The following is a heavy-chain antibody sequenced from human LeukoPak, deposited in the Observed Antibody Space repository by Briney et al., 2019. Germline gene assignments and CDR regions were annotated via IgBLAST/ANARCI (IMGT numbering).Heavy chain of an antibody. CDR3: ARYSSAWPYWYFDL. J-gene: IGHJ2*01. D-gene: IGHD6-25*01. CDR1: GGSISSGGYS. Sequence: PSETLSLTCAVSGGSISSGGYSWSWIRQPPGKGLERIGYISHSGSTYYNPSLKSRVTISVDRSKNQFSLKLTSVTAADTAVYYCARYSSAWPYWYFDLWGRGTLVTVSS. CDR2: ISHSGST. V-gene: IGHV4-30-2*01.